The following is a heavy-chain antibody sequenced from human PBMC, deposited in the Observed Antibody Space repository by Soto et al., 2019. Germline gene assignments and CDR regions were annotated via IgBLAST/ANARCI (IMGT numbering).Heavy chain of an antibody. CDR3: ARDYYGAGSQYYYYGMEV. J-gene: IGHJ6*02. CDR1: GASLTSGGYF. Sequence: SETRSLTCTLSGASLTSGGYFWSWLREPRGKGLEWIGYIYHSGAASYKPSLRGRAVISIDTSKNQFSLRLNVVTAADTATYYCARDYYGAGSQYYYYGMEVWGQGTTVTVSS. CDR2: IYHSGAA. V-gene: IGHV4-31*03. D-gene: IGHD3-10*01.